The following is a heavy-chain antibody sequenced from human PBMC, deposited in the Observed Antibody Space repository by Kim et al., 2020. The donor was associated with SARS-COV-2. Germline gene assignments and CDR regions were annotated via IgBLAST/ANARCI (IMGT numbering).Heavy chain of an antibody. Sequence: YSNPSLKSRATISVETSKNQFSLKLTSVTAADTAVYFCARQDYDRAFDVWGQGTMVTVSA. D-gene: IGHD3-16*01. V-gene: IGHV4-31*02. J-gene: IGHJ3*01. CDR3: ARQDYDRAFDV.